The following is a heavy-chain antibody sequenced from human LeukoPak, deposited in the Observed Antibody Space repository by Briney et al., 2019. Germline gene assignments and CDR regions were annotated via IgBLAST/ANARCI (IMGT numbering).Heavy chain of an antibody. CDR1: GGSIGSNY. Sequence: SETLSLTCTVSGGSIGSNYWTWIRQPPGRGLEYIGYIYYTGATNYNPSLKSRVTISVDTSKNQFSLKMTSVTAADTAVYFCAKYGNSGWVIDNWGQGTLVTVSS. V-gene: IGHV4-59*08. D-gene: IGHD6-19*01. CDR2: IYYTGAT. CDR3: AKYGNSGWVIDN. J-gene: IGHJ4*02.